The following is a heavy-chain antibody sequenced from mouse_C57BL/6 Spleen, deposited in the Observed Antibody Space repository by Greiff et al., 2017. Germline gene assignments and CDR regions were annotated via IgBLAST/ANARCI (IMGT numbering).Heavy chain of an antibody. CDR3: AREGH. J-gene: IGHJ3*01. CDR2: IDPSDSYT. Sequence: QVQLQQPGAELVKPGASVKLSCKASGFTFTSYWMQWVKQRPGQGLEWIGEIDPSDSYTNYTQKFKGKATLTVDTSSITAYMQLSSLTSEVSAVYYCAREGHWGQGTLVTVSA. V-gene: IGHV1-50*01. CDR1: GFTFTSYW.